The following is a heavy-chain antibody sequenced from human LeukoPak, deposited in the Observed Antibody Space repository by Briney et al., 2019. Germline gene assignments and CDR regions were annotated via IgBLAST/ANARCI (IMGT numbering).Heavy chain of an antibody. Sequence: SVKVSCKASGGTFSSHAISWVRQAPGQGLEWMGGIIPIFGTANYAQKFQGRVTITADESTSTAYMELSSLRSEDTAVYYCARDTLEYSSSVSTYYYYGMDVWGQGTTVTVSS. CDR2: IIPIFGTA. CDR1: GGTFSSHA. D-gene: IGHD6-6*01. CDR3: ARDTLEYSSSVSTYYYYGMDV. J-gene: IGHJ6*01. V-gene: IGHV1-69*13.